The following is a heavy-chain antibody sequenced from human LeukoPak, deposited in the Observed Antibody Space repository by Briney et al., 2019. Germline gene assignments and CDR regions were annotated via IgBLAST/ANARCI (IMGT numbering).Heavy chain of an antibody. CDR2: IWYDGSNK. Sequence: PGRSLRLSCAASGFTFSSYGMHWVRQAPGKGLEWVAVIWYDGSNKYYADSVEGRFTISRDNSKNTLYLQMNSLRAEDTAVYYCARDPADCSRTSCSAEYYFDYWGQETLVTVSS. CDR1: GFTFSSYG. CDR3: ARDPADCSRTSCSAEYYFDY. D-gene: IGHD2-2*01. V-gene: IGHV3-33*01. J-gene: IGHJ4*02.